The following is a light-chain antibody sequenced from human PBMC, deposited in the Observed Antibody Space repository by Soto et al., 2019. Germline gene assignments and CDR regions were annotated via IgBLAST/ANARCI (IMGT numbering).Light chain of an antibody. CDR1: QSISSY. Sequence: DIQMTQSPSSLSASLGDRVTITCRASQSISSYLNWYQQKPVKAPKLLVYAASSLQSGVPSRFSGSGSGTDFTLTISSLQPQDFATYYCQQSYSTPPWTFGQGTKVDI. J-gene: IGKJ1*01. CDR3: QQSYSTPPWT. CDR2: AAS. V-gene: IGKV1-39*01.